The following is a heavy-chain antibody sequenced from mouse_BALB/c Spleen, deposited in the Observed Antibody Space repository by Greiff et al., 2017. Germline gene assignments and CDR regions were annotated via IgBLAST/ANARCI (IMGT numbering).Heavy chain of an antibody. Sequence: QVQLQQSGAELAKPGASVKMSCKASGYTFTSYWMHWVKQRPGQGLEWIGYINPSTGYTEYNQKFKDKATLTADKSSSTAYMQLSSLTSEDSAVYYCARGGSSRTFAYWGQGTLVTVSA. CDR2: INPSTGYT. V-gene: IGHV1-7*01. CDR1: GYTFTSYW. CDR3: ARGGSSRTFAY. D-gene: IGHD1-1*01. J-gene: IGHJ3*01.